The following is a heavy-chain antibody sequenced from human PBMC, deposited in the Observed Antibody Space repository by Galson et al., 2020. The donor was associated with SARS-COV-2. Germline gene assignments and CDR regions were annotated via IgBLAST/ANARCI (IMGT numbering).Heavy chain of an antibody. V-gene: IGHV2-5*02. CDR3: AHTPYYDILTGFSVYGY. J-gene: IGHJ4*02. D-gene: IGHD3-9*01. CDR2: IYWDDDK. Sequence: GWIRQHPGKALEWLALIYWDDDKRYSPSLKSRITITKDTSKNQVVLTMTNMDPVDTATYYCAHTPYYDILTGFSVYGYWGQGTLVTVAS.